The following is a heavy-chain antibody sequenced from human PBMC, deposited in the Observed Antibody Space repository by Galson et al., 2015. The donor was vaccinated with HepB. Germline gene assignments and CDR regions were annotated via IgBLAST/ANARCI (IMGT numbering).Heavy chain of an antibody. Sequence: SLRLSCAASGFTFSSYDMNWVRQAPGKRLEWVSYISSSGSTIYYADSVKGRFTISRDNAKNSLYLQMNSLRAEDTAVYYCARGRNSDRWLVIYFDYWGQGTLVTVSS. J-gene: IGHJ4*02. V-gene: IGHV3-48*03. CDR2: ISSSGSTI. CDR1: GFTFSSYD. D-gene: IGHD6-19*01. CDR3: ARGRNSDRWLVIYFDY.